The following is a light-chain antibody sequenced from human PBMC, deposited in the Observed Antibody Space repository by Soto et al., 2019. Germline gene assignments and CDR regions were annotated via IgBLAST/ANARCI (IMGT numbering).Light chain of an antibody. J-gene: IGKJ1*01. V-gene: IGKV1-5*03. CDR1: QSISTS. CDR3: QQHNSYSLT. CDR2: RAS. Sequence: DIQMTQSPSALSASVGDRVTITCRASQSISTSLAWYQHKSGRPPTLLIYRASGLESGVPSRFSGSGSGTEFTLTISSLQPDDFATYYCQQHNSYSLTFGQGTKVDIK.